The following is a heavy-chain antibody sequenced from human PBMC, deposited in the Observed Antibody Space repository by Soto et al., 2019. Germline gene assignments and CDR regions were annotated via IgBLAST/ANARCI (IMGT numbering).Heavy chain of an antibody. CDR3: AKDLRLSDYYGSGIGWP. CDR1: GFTFSSYA. Sequence: GGSLRLSCAASGFTFSSYAMSWVRQAPGKGLEWVSAMSGGGGSTYYADSVKGRFTISRDNSKDTLYLQMNSLRAEDTAVYYCAKDLRLSDYYGSGIGWPRGQGTLVTVSS. J-gene: IGHJ5*02. CDR2: MSGGGGST. D-gene: IGHD3-10*01. V-gene: IGHV3-23*01.